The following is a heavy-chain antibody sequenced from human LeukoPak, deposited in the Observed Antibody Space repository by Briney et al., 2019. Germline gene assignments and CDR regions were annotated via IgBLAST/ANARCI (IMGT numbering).Heavy chain of an antibody. Sequence: ASVKVFCKASGYTFTSYAMHWVRQAPGQRLEWMGWINAGNGNTKYSQKFQGRVTITRDTSASTAYMELSSLRSEDTAVYYCARDYHSSSWYFPPSFDYWGQGTLVTVSS. CDR1: GYTFTSYA. CDR3: ARDYHSSSWYFPPSFDY. J-gene: IGHJ4*02. D-gene: IGHD6-13*01. V-gene: IGHV1-3*01. CDR2: INAGNGNT.